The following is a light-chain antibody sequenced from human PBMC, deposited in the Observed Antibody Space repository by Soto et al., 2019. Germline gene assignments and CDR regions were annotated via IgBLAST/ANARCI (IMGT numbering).Light chain of an antibody. CDR2: SNN. CDR3: AAWDDSRMGV. V-gene: IGLV1-44*01. Sequence: QSVLTQPPSASGTPGQRVTISCSGSSSNIGTNNVNWYQQLPGTAPKLLIYSNNQRPSGVPDRFSGSKSGTSASLAISGLQSEDEADYYCAAWDDSRMGVFGGGTQLTVL. J-gene: IGLJ7*01. CDR1: SSNIGTNN.